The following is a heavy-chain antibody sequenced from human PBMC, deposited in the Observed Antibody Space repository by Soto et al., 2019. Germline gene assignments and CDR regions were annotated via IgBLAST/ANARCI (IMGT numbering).Heavy chain of an antibody. Sequence: SVKVSCKASGGTFSSYAISWVRQAPGQGLEWMGGIIPIFGTANYAQKFQCRVTITADESTSTAYMELSSLRSEDTAVYYCARVRRYCSSTSCYADPGYYYGMDVWGQGTTVTVSS. D-gene: IGHD2-2*01. CDR1: GGTFSSYA. J-gene: IGHJ6*02. CDR3: ARVRRYCSSTSCYADPGYYYGMDV. V-gene: IGHV1-69*13. CDR2: IIPIFGTA.